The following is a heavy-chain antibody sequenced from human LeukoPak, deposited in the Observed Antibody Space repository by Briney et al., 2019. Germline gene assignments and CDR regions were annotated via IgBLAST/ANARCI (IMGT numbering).Heavy chain of an antibody. D-gene: IGHD3-22*01. CDR3: AKGDYYDSSGYFDY. CDR2: ISGSGGST. J-gene: IGHJ4*02. CDR1: GFTFSSYA. Sequence: GGSLRLSCAASGFTFSSYAMSWVRQVPGKGLEWVSAISGSGGSTYYADSVKGRFTISRDNSKNTLYLQMNSLRAEDTAVYYCAKGDYYDSSGYFDYWGQGTLVTVSS. V-gene: IGHV3-23*01.